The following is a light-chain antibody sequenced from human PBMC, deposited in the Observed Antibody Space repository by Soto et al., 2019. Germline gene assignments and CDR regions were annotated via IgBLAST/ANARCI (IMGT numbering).Light chain of an antibody. CDR3: CAFTSAGTWV. CDR2: EDT. Sequence: QSALTQPASVSGSPGQSITISCAGTSSDVGSHPLVSWYQQHPGKAPTLMISEDTKRPSGVSNRFSGSKSGNMASLTISGLQAEDEADYYCCAFTSAGTWVFGGGTKVTVL. CDR1: SSDVGSHPL. J-gene: IGLJ3*02. V-gene: IGLV2-23*01.